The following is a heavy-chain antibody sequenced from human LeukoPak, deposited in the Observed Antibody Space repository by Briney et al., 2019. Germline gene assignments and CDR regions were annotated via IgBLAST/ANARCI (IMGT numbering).Heavy chain of an antibody. CDR2: IYYSGST. D-gene: IGHD3-10*01. CDR1: GGSISSNSYY. J-gene: IGHJ4*02. CDR3: ARTRYYYNSRSYGAPYYFDC. Sequence: SETLSLTCAVSGGSISSNSYYWGWIRQPPGKGLEWIGSIYYSGSTYYKSSLKSRVTISVDTSKNQFSLKLSSVTAADTAVYYCARTRYYYNSRSYGAPYYFDCWGQGTLVTVSS. V-gene: IGHV4-39*01.